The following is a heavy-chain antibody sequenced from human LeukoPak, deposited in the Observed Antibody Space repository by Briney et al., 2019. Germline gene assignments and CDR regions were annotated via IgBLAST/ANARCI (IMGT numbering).Heavy chain of an antibody. CDR1: GYTFTSYD. CDR2: MSPNSGNT. D-gene: IGHD3-16*01. J-gene: IGHJ6*03. Sequence: ASVKVSCKASGYTFTSYDINWVRQATGQGLEWMGWMSPNSGNTGYAQKFQGRVTITRNTSISTAYMELSSLRSEDTAVYYCARTLPGSWGYYYMGVWGKGTTVTVSS. V-gene: IGHV1-8*03. CDR3: ARTLPGSWGYYYMGV.